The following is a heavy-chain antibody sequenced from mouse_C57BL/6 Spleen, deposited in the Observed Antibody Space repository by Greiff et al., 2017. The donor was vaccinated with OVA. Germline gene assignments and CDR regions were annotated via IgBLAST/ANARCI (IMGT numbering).Heavy chain of an antibody. J-gene: IGHJ3*01. Sequence: EVQLQQSGPELVKPGASVKIPCKASGYTFTDYNMDWVKQSHGKSLEWIGDINPNNGGTIYNQKFKGKATLTVDKSSSTAYMELRSLTSEVTAVYYCARGGTYYDYAWFAYWGQGTLVTVSA. D-gene: IGHD2-4*01. CDR1: GYTFTDYN. CDR3: ARGGTYYDYAWFAY. CDR2: INPNNGGT. V-gene: IGHV1-18*01.